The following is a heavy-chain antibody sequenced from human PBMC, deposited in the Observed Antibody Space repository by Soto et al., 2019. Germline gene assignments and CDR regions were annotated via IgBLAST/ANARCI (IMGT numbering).Heavy chain of an antibody. V-gene: IGHV3-23*01. CDR3: AKYAGLSPGVRYNFDF. CDR2: ISGSDGAT. CDR1: GFTFSSYA. D-gene: IGHD1-1*01. Sequence: GGSLRLSCVASGFTFSSYAMSWVRQTSGKGLEWVSTISGSDGATYYAYSVKGRFTISRDNSRNTLYLQMNSQRAEDSAIYYCAKYAGLSPGVRYNFDFWGPGTLVTVSS. J-gene: IGHJ4*02.